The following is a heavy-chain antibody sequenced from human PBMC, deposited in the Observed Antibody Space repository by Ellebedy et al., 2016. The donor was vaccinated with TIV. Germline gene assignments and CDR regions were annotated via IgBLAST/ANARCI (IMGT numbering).Heavy chain of an antibody. J-gene: IGHJ5*02. CDR3: AKTWGSSWYFGWFDP. D-gene: IGHD6-13*01. CDR2: IFHTGNT. CDR1: GDSISNYY. Sequence: SETLSLTXTVSGDSISNYYWSWIRQPPGKGLEWIGYIFHTGNTNYNPSLKSRVSISEDKSKNQFSLKLSSVTAADTAVYYCAKTWGSSWYFGWFDPWGQGTLVTVSS. V-gene: IGHV4-59*01.